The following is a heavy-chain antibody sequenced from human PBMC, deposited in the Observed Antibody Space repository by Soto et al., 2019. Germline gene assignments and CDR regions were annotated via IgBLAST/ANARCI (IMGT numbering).Heavy chain of an antibody. CDR1: GGSISSYY. CDR2: IYYSGST. Sequence: SETLSLTCTVSGGSISSYYWSWIRQPPGKGLEWIGYIYYSGSTNYNPSLKSRVTISVDTSKNQFSLKLSSVTAADTAVYYCARQSQYQLLFLFDYWGQGTLVTVSS. J-gene: IGHJ4*02. CDR3: ARQSQYQLLFLFDY. V-gene: IGHV4-59*08. D-gene: IGHD2-2*01.